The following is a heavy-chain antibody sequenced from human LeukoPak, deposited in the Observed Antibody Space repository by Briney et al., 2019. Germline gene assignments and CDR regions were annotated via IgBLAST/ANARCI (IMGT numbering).Heavy chain of an antibody. V-gene: IGHV3-23*01. D-gene: IGHD6-25*01. CDR2: ISGSGGST. CDR1: GFTFSSYA. Sequence: PGGSLRLSCAASGFTFSSYAMSWVRQAPGKGLEWVSAISGSGGSTYYADSVKGRYTISRDNAKNSLYLQMNSLRAEDTAVYYCARAWVRSGYDYWGQGTLVTVSS. J-gene: IGHJ4*02. CDR3: ARAWVRSGYDY.